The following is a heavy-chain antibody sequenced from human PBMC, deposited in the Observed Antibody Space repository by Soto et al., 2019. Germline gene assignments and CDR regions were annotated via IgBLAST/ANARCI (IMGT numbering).Heavy chain of an antibody. Sequence: EVLLVESGGGLVQPGRSLRLSCAASGFTFDDYAMHWVRQAPGKGLEWVSYITWNSGYIGYADSVMGRFTISRDNANNSLYLQMNSLKPEDTAFYYCAKALYGSSSSPIDYWGQGTLVTVSS. CDR1: GFTFDDYA. CDR3: AKALYGSSSSPIDY. V-gene: IGHV3-9*01. J-gene: IGHJ4*02. D-gene: IGHD6-13*01. CDR2: ITWNSGYI.